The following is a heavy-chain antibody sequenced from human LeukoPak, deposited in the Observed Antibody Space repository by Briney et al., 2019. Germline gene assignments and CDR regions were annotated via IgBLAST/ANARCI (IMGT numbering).Heavy chain of an antibody. V-gene: IGHV3-48*03. CDR1: GFTFSSYE. CDR3: ASKKESGSYYNGGFDY. Sequence: GSLRLSCAASGFTFSSYEMNWVRQAPGKGLEWVSYISSSGSTIYYADSVKGRFTISRDNAKNSLYLQMNSLRAEDTAVYYCASKKESGSYYNGGFDYWGQGTLVTVSS. D-gene: IGHD3-10*01. J-gene: IGHJ4*02. CDR2: ISSSGSTI.